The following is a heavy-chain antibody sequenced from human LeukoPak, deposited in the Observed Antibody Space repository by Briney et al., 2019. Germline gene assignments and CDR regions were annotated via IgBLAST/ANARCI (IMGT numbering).Heavy chain of an antibody. CDR3: AARIAAAGWFDP. J-gene: IGHJ5*02. V-gene: IGHV5-51*01. D-gene: IGHD6-13*01. Sequence: GESLKISCKGSGYSFTSYWIGWVRQMPGEGLEWMGIIYPGDSDTRYSPSFQGQVTISADKSISTAYLQWSSLKASDAVMYYCAARIAAAGWFDPWGQGTLVTVSS. CDR2: IYPGDSDT. CDR1: GYSFTSYW.